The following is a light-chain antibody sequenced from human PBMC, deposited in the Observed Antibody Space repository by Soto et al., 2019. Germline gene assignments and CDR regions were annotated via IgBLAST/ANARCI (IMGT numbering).Light chain of an antibody. Sequence: EIVGTKYPATLSLSQGERATLSCRASQSVSSTYLGWYQQQPGQPPRLLMSGTSNRATGTPDRFSGSGSGTNFTLTISRLEPEDFAVYYRQQYGSPPIPFGQGTRLEIK. J-gene: IGKJ5*01. CDR2: GTS. V-gene: IGKV3-20*01. CDR3: QQYGSPPIP. CDR1: QSVSSTY.